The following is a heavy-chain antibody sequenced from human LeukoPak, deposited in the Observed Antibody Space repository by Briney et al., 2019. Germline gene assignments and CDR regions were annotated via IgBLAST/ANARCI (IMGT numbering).Heavy chain of an antibody. Sequence: PGGSLRLSCAASGFTFSSYAMSWVRQAPGKGLEWGSAISGSGGSTYYADSVKGRFTISRDNSKNTLYLQMNSLRAEDTAVYYCAKSIKNYYDSSGSWGQGTLVTVSS. J-gene: IGHJ4*02. D-gene: IGHD3-22*01. CDR2: ISGSGGST. CDR3: AKSIKNYYDSSGS. CDR1: GFTFSSYA. V-gene: IGHV3-23*01.